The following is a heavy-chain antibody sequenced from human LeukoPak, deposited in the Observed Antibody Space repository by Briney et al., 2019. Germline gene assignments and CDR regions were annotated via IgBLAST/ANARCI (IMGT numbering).Heavy chain of an antibody. D-gene: IGHD6-19*01. CDR1: GYTFTSYG. V-gene: IGHV1-18*01. CDR2: ISGYNGNT. J-gene: IGHJ4*02. CDR3: ARARVAYSSGWYLIDY. Sequence: ASVKVSCKASGYTFTSYGIGWVRQAPGQGLEWMAWISGYNGNTNYAQKFQGRVTMTTDTSTSTAYMELRSLRSDDTAVYYCARARVAYSSGWYLIDYWGQGTLVTVSS.